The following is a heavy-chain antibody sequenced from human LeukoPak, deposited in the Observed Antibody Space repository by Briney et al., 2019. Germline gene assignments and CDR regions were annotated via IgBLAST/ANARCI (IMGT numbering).Heavy chain of an antibody. CDR1: GFTFGTYW. CDR2: INSDASMT. J-gene: IGHJ4*02. V-gene: IGHV3-74*01. CDR3: VRDQDGGFDY. Sequence: PGGSLRLSCVASGFTFGTYWMHWVRQAPRKGLVWVSRINSDASMTNYADSVKGRFTISRDNAKKTLYLQMNSLRVEDTALYYCVRDQDGGFDYWGQGTVVDVSS.